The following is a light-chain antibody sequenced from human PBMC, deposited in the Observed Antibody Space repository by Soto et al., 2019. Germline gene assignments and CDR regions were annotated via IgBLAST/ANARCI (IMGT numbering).Light chain of an antibody. CDR2: GAS. J-gene: IGKJ1*01. Sequence: EIVMTQSPATLSVSPGERVTLSCRASQSVSSKLAWYQHKPGQAPRLLIYGASSWETGVPSRFSGRGSGTEFTLTISSLQPDDFATYYCQQYNSYWTFGQGTKVDIK. CDR1: QSVSSK. CDR3: QQYNSYWT. V-gene: IGKV3-15*01.